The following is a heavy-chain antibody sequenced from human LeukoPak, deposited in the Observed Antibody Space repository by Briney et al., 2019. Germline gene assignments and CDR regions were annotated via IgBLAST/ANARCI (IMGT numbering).Heavy chain of an antibody. D-gene: IGHD3-22*01. Sequence: PSETLSLTCTVSGYSISSGYYWGWFRQPPGKGLEWVGSIYQSGTTYYSPSLKSRVTISVDTSKNQFFLKLSSVTAADTAVYYCARGDRSCSDDYWGQGALVTVSS. CDR1: GYSISSGYY. V-gene: IGHV4-38-2*02. CDR3: ARGDRSCSDDY. J-gene: IGHJ4*02. CDR2: IYQSGTT.